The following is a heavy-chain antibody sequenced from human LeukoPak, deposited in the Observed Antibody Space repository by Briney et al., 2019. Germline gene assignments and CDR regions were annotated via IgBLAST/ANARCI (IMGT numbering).Heavy chain of an antibody. CDR2: ISSSGSTI. D-gene: IGHD3-3*01. J-gene: IGHJ6*02. CDR1: EFTFSSYE. Sequence: GRCLRLSCAASEFTFSSYEMNWVRRAPGKGLGWVSYISSSGSTIYYADSVKGRFTISRDNAKNSLYLQMNSLRAEDTAVYYCARAADFWSGYPSMDVWGQGTTVTVSS. CDR3: ARAADFWSGYPSMDV. V-gene: IGHV3-48*03.